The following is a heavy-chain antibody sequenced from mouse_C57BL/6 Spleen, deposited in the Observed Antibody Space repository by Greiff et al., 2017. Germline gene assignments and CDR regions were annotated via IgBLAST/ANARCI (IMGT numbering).Heavy chain of an antibody. CDR3: TRDCYDMGAMDY. Sequence: EVQLVESGEGLVKPGGSLKLSCAASGFTFSSYAMSWVRQTPEKRLEWVADISSGGDYIYYADTVKGRFTISRDNARNTLYLQMSRLKSEDTAMYYCTRDCYDMGAMDYWGQGTSVTVSS. CDR1: GFTFSSYA. J-gene: IGHJ4*01. CDR2: ISSGGDYI. V-gene: IGHV5-9-1*02. D-gene: IGHD2-3*01.